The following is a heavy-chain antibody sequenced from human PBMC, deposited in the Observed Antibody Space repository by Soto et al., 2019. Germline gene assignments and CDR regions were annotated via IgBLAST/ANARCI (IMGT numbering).Heavy chain of an antibody. CDR3: ARDALALFDS. CDR2: IYSSGST. D-gene: IGHD5-12*01. J-gene: IGHJ4*02. CDR1: EGSVNSGSYY. V-gene: IGHV4-61*01. Sequence: PSETLSLTCTVSEGSVNSGSYYWTWIRQPPGKGLEWIGYIYSSGSTLYNPSLKSRVIISVDTSMNQFSLKLSSVTAADTAVYFCARDALALFDSWGQGTLVTVSS.